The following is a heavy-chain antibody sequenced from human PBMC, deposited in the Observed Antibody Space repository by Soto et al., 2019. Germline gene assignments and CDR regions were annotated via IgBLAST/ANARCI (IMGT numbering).Heavy chain of an antibody. Sequence: QVQLVQSGAEEKKPGASVKVSCKASGYTFTSYAMHWVRQAPGQGLEWMGWINAGNGNTKYSQKFQGRVTITRHTSASTAYMELSSLRSEDTAVYYCARSIVVVTALDYWGQGTLVTVSS. J-gene: IGHJ4*02. CDR1: GYTFTSYA. CDR3: ARSIVVVTALDY. V-gene: IGHV1-3*05. D-gene: IGHD2-21*02. CDR2: INAGNGNT.